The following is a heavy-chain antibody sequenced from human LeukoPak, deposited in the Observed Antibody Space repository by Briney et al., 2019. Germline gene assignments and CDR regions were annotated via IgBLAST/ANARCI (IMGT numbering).Heavy chain of an antibody. CDR2: IKQDGSEI. D-gene: IGHD3-10*01. CDR1: GFDFNSYW. J-gene: IGHJ4*02. Sequence: GGSLRLSCAASGFDFNSYWMSWVRQAPGKGLECVAIIKQDGSEISFVDSVKGRFTISRDNAKSSLYLQMNSLRGEDTAVYYCARARYGTGGYFFDFWGQGNLVTVSS. V-gene: IGHV3-7*04. CDR3: ARARYGTGGYFFDF.